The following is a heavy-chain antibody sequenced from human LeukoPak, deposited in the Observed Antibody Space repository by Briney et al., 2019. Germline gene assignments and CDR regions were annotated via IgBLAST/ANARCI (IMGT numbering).Heavy chain of an antibody. CDR1: GWSFSGYY. D-gene: IGHD3-22*01. Sequence: SETLSLICAVYGWSFSGYYWSWIRQPPGKGLEWFGEINHSGSTNYNPSLKSRVTISVDTSKNQFSLKLSSVTAADTAVYYCARAPRTITMIVVVRNGNAFDIWGQGTMVTVSS. J-gene: IGHJ3*02. CDR3: ARAPRTITMIVVVRNGNAFDI. V-gene: IGHV4-34*01. CDR2: INHSGST.